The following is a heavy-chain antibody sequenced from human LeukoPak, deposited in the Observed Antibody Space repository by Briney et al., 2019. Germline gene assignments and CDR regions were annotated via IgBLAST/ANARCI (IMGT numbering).Heavy chain of an antibody. CDR2: INLSGST. CDR3: ASTGIAVAGRVDY. Sequence: MSSETLSLTCAVYGGSFSGCYWSWIRQPPGKGLEWIGEINLSGSTNYNPSLKSRVTISVDTSKNQFSLKLSSLTPADTAVYYCASTGIAVAGRVDYWGQGTLVTVSS. D-gene: IGHD6-19*01. CDR1: GGSFSGCY. J-gene: IGHJ4*02. V-gene: IGHV4-34*01.